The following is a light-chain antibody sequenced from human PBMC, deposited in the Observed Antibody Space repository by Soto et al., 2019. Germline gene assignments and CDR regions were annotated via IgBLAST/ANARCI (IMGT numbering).Light chain of an antibody. J-gene: IGKJ5*01. CDR1: QSVSSS. Sequence: ILLTLSPGALSLSPGATATLSCGASQSVSSSLAWYQQKPGQAPRLLIYDASSRATGIPARFSGSGSGTDFALTISSLEPEDFAVYYCHHRGNGITFGQGTRLEIK. V-gene: IGKV3-11*01. CDR2: DAS. CDR3: HHRGNGIT.